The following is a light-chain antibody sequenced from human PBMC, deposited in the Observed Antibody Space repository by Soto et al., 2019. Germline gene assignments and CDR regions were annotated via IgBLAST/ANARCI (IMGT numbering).Light chain of an antibody. CDR1: SSDVGGYNF. V-gene: IGLV2-14*03. CDR2: DVS. Sequence: QSALTQPASVSGSPGQSITISCTGTSSDVGGYNFVSWYQHHPGTAPKLLIYDVSNRPSGVSNRFSGSKSGNTASLTISGLQPEDEADYYCRSYTSSNTVVFGGGTKLTVL. CDR3: RSYTSSNTVV. J-gene: IGLJ2*01.